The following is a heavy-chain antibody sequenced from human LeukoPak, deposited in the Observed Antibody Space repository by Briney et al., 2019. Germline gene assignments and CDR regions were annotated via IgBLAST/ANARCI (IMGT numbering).Heavy chain of an antibody. D-gene: IGHD6-13*01. CDR2: ISAYNGNT. J-gene: IGHJ6*03. CDR1: GYTFANYD. Sequence: GASVKVSCKASGYTFANYDINWVRQATGQGLEWMGWISAYNGNTNYAQKLQGRVNMTTDTSTSTAYMELRSLRSDDTAVYYCARTYSSSWDYYYYYMDVWGKGTTVTVSS. V-gene: IGHV1-18*01. CDR3: ARTYSSSWDYYYYYMDV.